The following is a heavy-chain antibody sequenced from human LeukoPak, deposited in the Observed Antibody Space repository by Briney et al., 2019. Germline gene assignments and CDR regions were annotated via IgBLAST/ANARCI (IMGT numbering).Heavy chain of an antibody. V-gene: IGHV3-21*01. D-gene: IGHD5-12*01. CDR2: ISSSSSYI. J-gene: IGHJ6*02. CDR1: GFTFSSYS. Sequence: GGSLRLFCAASGFTFSSYSMNWVGQAPGEGLEGVSSISSSSSYIYYADSVKGRFTISRDNAKNSLYLQMNSLRAEDTAVYYCARDLRYENPRMPYYGMDVWGQGTTVTVSS. CDR3: ARDLRYENPRMPYYGMDV.